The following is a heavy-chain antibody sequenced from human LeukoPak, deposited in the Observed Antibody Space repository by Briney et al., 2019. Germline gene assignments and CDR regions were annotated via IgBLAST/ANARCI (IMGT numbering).Heavy chain of an antibody. CDR3: ARGNYGFDY. Sequence: GGSLRLSCAASGFTFSDYVMYWVRQAPGKGLVWVSRIISDGRNTDYADSVKGRFTISRDNAKNTLYLQMNSLRAEDTAVYYCARGNYGFDYWGQGTLVTVSS. CDR2: IISDGRNT. J-gene: IGHJ4*02. CDR1: GFTFSDYV. V-gene: IGHV3-74*01. D-gene: IGHD1-7*01.